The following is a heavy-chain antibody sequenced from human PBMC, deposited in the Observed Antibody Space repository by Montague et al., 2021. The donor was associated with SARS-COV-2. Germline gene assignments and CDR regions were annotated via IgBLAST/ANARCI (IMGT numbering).Heavy chain of an antibody. CDR2: IYWDDDE. D-gene: IGHD3-10*01. CDR3: APLGFDSRSYYTPHNWFDP. V-gene: IGHV2-5*02. J-gene: IGHJ5*02. CDR1: GISLSTSGVG. Sequence: PALVKPTQTPTLTCTFSGISLSTSGVGVAWIRQPPGKALEWLALIYWDDDERYSPSMRSRLTITKDTSENQVVLRMTNMDPMDTATYYCAPLGFDSRSYYTPHNWFDPWGQGTLVTVSS.